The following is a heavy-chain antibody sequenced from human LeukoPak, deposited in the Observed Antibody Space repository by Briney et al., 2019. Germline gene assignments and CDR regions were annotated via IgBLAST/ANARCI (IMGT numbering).Heavy chain of an antibody. V-gene: IGHV3-48*01. CDR3: ARLRGYCSSTSCYFDP. J-gene: IGHJ5*02. CDR2: ISSSSSTI. Sequence: GGSLRLSCAASGFTFSSYSMNWVLQAPGKGLEWVSYISSSSSTIYYADSVKGRFTISRDNAKNSLYLQMNSLRAEDTAVYYCARLRGYCSSTSCYFDPWGQGTLVTVSS. D-gene: IGHD2-2*01. CDR1: GFTFSSYS.